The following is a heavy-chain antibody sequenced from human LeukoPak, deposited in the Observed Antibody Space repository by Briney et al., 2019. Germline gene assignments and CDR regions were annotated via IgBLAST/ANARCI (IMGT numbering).Heavy chain of an antibody. CDR3: ARDGGSYPFSGYYYYMDV. D-gene: IGHD2-15*01. Sequence: GGSLRLSCAASGFTFSSYWMSWVRQAPGKGLEWVANIKQDGSEKYYVDSVKGRFTISRDNAKNSLYLQMNSLRAEDTAVYYCARDGGSYPFSGYYYYMDVWGKGTTVTVSS. V-gene: IGHV3-7*01. J-gene: IGHJ6*03. CDR2: IKQDGSEK. CDR1: GFTFSSYW.